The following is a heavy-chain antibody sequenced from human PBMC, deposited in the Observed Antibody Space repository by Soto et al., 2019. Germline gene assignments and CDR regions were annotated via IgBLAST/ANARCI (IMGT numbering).Heavy chain of an antibody. CDR2: IYYSGST. Sequence: SETLSLTCTVSGGSISSYYWSWIRQPPGKGLEWIGKIYYSGSTNYNPSLKSRVTISVDKSKNQFSLKLSSVTAADTAVYYCARVYMVRGTIIRYFDYWGQGTLVTVSS. CDR1: GGSISSYY. D-gene: IGHD3-10*01. J-gene: IGHJ4*02. V-gene: IGHV4-59*12. CDR3: ARVYMVRGTIIRYFDY.